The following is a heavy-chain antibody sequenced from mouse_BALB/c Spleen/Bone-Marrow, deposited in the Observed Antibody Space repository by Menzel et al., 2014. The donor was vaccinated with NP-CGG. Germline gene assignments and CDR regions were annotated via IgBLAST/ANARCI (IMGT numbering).Heavy chain of an antibody. Sequence: QVQLQQSGAELVRPGTSEKVSCKASGYAFTNYLIEWVKQRPGQGLEWIGVIDPRSGGTDYNEKFKGKAPLTADKSSSTAYMQLNSLTSGDSAVYFCARGGITTVVPYSMDYWGQGASVTVSS. CDR2: IDPRSGGT. J-gene: IGHJ4*01. V-gene: IGHV1-54*03. CDR1: GYAFTNYL. CDR3: ARGGITTVVPYSMDY. D-gene: IGHD1-1*01.